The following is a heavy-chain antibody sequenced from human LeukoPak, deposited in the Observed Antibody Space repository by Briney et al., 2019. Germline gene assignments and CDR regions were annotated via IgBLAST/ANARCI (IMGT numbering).Heavy chain of an antibody. D-gene: IGHD6-13*01. Sequence: SETLSLTCTVSGGSISSYYWSWIRQPPGKGLEWIGYIYYSGSTNYNPSLKSRITISVDTSKNQFSLKLGSVTAADTAVYYCARAGIAAATIDYWGQGTLVTVSS. CDR2: IYYSGST. CDR1: GGSISSYY. J-gene: IGHJ4*02. CDR3: ARAGIAAATIDY. V-gene: IGHV4-59*01.